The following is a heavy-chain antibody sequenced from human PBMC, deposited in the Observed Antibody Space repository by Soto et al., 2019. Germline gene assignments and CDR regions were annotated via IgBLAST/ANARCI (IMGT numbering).Heavy chain of an antibody. J-gene: IGHJ4*02. D-gene: IGHD6-19*01. V-gene: IGHV2-5*02. CDR2: IYWDDDK. CDR1: GFSLSSTRMA. Sequence: QITLKESGPTLVKPTQPLTLTCTFSGFSLSSTRMAVGWIRQPPGKALEWLALIYWDDDKRYSPFLKSRLTITKDTSKNQVVLTMSNMDPVDTARYYCAHIVVAGLGYDFDYWGQGTLVTVSS. CDR3: AHIVVAGLGYDFDY.